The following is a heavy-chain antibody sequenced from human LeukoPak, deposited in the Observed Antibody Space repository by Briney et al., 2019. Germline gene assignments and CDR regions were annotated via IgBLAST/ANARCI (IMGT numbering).Heavy chain of an antibody. CDR1: GFTFSLYA. CDR2: INDDSSDI. V-gene: IGHV3-21*05. CDR3: ARDTFQPGLIDS. Sequence: PGGSQRLSCAASGFTFSLYAMNWVRQAPGKGLEWVSYINDDSSDIHYAGSVRGRFTISRDDARKTLYLQLSSLRVEDTAVYYCARDTFQPGLIDSWGQGTLVTVSS. D-gene: IGHD2-2*01. J-gene: IGHJ4*02.